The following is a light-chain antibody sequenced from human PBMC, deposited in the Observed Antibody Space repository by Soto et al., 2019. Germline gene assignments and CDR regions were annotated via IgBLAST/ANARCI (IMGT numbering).Light chain of an antibody. V-gene: IGKV1-5*03. CDR2: KAS. J-gene: IGKJ5*01. CDR1: QSISTW. CDR3: QQYNVFPIT. Sequence: DIQMTQSPSTLSASVGDRVTITCRASQSISTWLAWYQQKPGRAPNLLIYKASSLESGVPSRFSGGGSGTEFTLTISSLKPDDFATYYCQQYNVFPITFGQGTRLEI.